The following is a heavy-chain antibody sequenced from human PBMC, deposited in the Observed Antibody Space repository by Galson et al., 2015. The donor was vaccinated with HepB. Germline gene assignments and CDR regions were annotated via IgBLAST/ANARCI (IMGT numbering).Heavy chain of an antibody. V-gene: IGHV1-69*02. CDR3: ARTKYSSSWSNWYFDL. Sequence: GIGNYAQKFQGRVTITADKSTSTAYMELSRLRSEDTAVYYCARTKYSSSWSNWYFDLWGRGTLVTVSS. J-gene: IGHJ2*01. CDR2: GIG. D-gene: IGHD6-13*01.